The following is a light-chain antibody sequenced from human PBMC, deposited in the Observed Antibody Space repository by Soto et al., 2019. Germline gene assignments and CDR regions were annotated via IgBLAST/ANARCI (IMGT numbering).Light chain of an antibody. CDR1: QTISSW. CDR2: KAS. V-gene: IGKV1-5*03. J-gene: IGKJ1*01. Sequence: DIPMTQSASTLSGSVGDSVTITCRASQTISSWLAWYQQKPGKAPKLLIYKASTLKRGVPSRFSGSGSGTEFTLTISSLQPDDFATYYCQHYNSYSEAFGQGTKVDIK. CDR3: QHYNSYSEA.